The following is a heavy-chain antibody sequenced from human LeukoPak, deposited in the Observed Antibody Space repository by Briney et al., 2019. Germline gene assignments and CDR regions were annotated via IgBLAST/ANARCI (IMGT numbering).Heavy chain of an antibody. CDR2: IYYSGST. V-gene: IGHV4-39*07. CDR3: ASRELLYYDSSGYHLVFDY. J-gene: IGHJ4*02. D-gene: IGHD3-22*01. CDR1: GGSISSSSYY. Sequence: SETLSLTCTVPGGSISSSSYYWGWIRQPPGKGLEWIGSIYYSGSTYYNPSLKSRVTISVDTSKNQFSLKLSSVTAADTAVYYCASRELLYYDSSGYHLVFDYWGQGTLVTVSS.